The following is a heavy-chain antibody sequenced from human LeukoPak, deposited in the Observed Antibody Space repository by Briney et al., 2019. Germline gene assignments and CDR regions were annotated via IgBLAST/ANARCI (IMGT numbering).Heavy chain of an antibody. V-gene: IGHV3-23*01. CDR3: AKFLVGATLGYYYYYGMDV. CDR2: ISGSGGST. D-gene: IGHD1-26*01. J-gene: IGHJ6*02. Sequence: PGGSLRLSCAASGFTFSSYAMSWVRQAPGKGLEWVSAISGSGGSTYYADSVKGRFTISRDNSKNTLYLQMNSLRAEDTAVYYCAKFLVGATLGYYYYYGMDVWGQGTTVTVSS. CDR1: GFTFSSYA.